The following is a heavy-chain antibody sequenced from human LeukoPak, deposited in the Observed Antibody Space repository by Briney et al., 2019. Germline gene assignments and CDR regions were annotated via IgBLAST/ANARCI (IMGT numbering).Heavy chain of an antibody. J-gene: IGHJ6*03. CDR3: TTTRGYSYGYYYYYYMDV. V-gene: IGHV3-15*01. Sequence: PGGSLRLSCAASGFTFSNAWMSWVRQAPGKGLEWVGRIKSKTDGGTTDYAAPVKGRFTISRDDSKNTLYLQMNSLKTEDTAVYYCTTTRGYSYGYYYYYYMDVWGKGTTVTVSS. CDR1: GFTFSNAW. D-gene: IGHD5-18*01. CDR2: IKSKTDGGTT.